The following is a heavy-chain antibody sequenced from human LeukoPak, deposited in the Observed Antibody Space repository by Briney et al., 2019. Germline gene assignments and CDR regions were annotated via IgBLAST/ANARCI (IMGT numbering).Heavy chain of an antibody. CDR1: GGSFSGYY. CDR2: INHSGST. Sequence: PSETLSLTCASYGGSFSGYYWSWIRQPPGKGLEWIGEINHSGSTNYNPSLKSRVTISVDTSKNQFSLKLSSVTAADTAVYYCARGHSSGWYGVPYYFDYWGQGTLVTVSS. J-gene: IGHJ4*02. CDR3: ARGHSSGWYGVPYYFDY. D-gene: IGHD6-19*01. V-gene: IGHV4-34*01.